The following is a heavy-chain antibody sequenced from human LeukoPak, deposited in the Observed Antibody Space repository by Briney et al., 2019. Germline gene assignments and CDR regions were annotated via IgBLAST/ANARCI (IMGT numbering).Heavy chain of an antibody. V-gene: IGHV3-23*01. CDR3: AKGGAAMTEVPHGAVVITTLDGFDI. Sequence: PGGSLRLSCTASGFSFSAFAVSWVRQAPGKGLQWVSTVSGSGGRTYYADSVKGRFTISRDNSKKTVYLQMGGLTADDTAIYYCAKGGAAMTEVPHGAVVITTLDGFDIWGQGTRVTVSS. D-gene: IGHD4/OR15-4a*01. CDR1: GFSFSAFA. J-gene: IGHJ3*02. CDR2: VSGSGGRT.